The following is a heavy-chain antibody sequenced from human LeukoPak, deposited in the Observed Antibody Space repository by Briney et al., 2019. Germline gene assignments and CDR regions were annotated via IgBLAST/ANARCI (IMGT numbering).Heavy chain of an antibody. D-gene: IGHD2-15*01. CDR3: ARWPAATHDAFDI. J-gene: IGHJ3*02. Sequence: GGSLRLSCAASGFTFSSYSMNWVRQAPGKGLEWVSYISSSSSTIYYADSVKGRFTISRDNAKNSLYLQMNSLRAEDTAVYYCARWPAATHDAFDIWGQGTMVTVSS. V-gene: IGHV3-48*01. CDR2: ISSSSSTI. CDR1: GFTFSSYS.